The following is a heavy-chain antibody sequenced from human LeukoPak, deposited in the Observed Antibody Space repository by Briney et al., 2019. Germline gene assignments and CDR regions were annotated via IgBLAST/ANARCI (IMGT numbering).Heavy chain of an antibody. CDR2: INHSGST. V-gene: IGHV4-34*01. CDR3: ASSRAVVTPFDY. Sequence: KPSETLSLTCAVYGGSFSGYYWSWIRQPPGKGLEWIGEINHSGSTNYNPSLKSRVTMSVGTSKNQFSLKLSSVTAADTAVYYCASSRAVVTPFDYWGQGTLVTVSS. J-gene: IGHJ4*02. CDR1: GGSFSGYY. D-gene: IGHD2-15*01.